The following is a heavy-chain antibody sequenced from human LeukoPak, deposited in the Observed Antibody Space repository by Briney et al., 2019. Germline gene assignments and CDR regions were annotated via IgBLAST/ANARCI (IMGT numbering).Heavy chain of an antibody. CDR2: IYSGGST. Sequence: PGGSLRLSCAASGFTVSSNYMSWVRQAPGKGLEWVSVIYSGGSTYYADSVKGRFTISRDNAKNTLYLQMNSLRAEDTAVYYCTRDLMDYDYGDKGGNYWGQGTLVTVSS. D-gene: IGHD4-23*01. V-gene: IGHV3-53*01. J-gene: IGHJ4*02. CDR3: TRDLMDYDYGDKGGNY. CDR1: GFTVSSNY.